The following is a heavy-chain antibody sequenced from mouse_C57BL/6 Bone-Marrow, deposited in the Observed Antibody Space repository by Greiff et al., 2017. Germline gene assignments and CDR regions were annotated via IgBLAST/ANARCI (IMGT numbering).Heavy chain of an antibody. Sequence: VKLQQPGAELVKPGASVKLSCKASGYTFTSYWMQWVKQRPGQGLEWIGEIDPSDSYTNYNQKFKGKATLTVDTSSSTAYMQLSSLTSEDSAVYYCARVGGPDYWGQGTTLTVSS. D-gene: IGHD1-1*02. CDR1: GYTFTSYW. CDR2: IDPSDSYT. V-gene: IGHV1-50*01. J-gene: IGHJ2*01. CDR3: ARVGGPDY.